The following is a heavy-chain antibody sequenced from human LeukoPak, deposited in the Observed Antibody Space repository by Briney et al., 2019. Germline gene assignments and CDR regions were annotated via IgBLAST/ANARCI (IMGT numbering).Heavy chain of an antibody. CDR2: ISSSSSYI. V-gene: IGHV3-21*01. CDR1: GFTVSSNY. CDR3: ARASTDGGLDH. D-gene: IGHD4-17*01. J-gene: IGHJ5*02. Sequence: GGSLRLSCAASGFTVSSNYMSWVRQAPGKGLEWVSSISSSSSYIYYADSVKGRFTISRDNAKNSLYLQMNSLRAEDTAVYYCARASTDGGLDHWGQGTLVTVSS.